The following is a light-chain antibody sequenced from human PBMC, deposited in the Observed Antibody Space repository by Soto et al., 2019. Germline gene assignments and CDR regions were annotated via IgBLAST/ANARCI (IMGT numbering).Light chain of an antibody. CDR3: QQYYSTPLYT. J-gene: IGKJ2*01. Sequence: DIVMTQSPDSLAVSLGERATINCKSSQSVLYSSNNKNYLAWYQQKPGQPPKLLIYWASTRESGVPDRFSGSGSGTYFTLTISSLQAEDVAVYYCQQYYSTPLYTFAQGTKLEIK. V-gene: IGKV4-1*01. CDR2: WAS. CDR1: QSVLYSSNNKNY.